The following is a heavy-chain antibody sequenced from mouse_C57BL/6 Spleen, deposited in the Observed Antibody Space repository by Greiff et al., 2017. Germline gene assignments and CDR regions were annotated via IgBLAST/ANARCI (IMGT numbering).Heavy chain of an antibody. CDR3: ARSGGYYSNYFDY. CDR1: GYAFSSSW. D-gene: IGHD2-5*01. J-gene: IGHJ2*01. Sequence: QVQLQQSGAELVKPGASVKISCKASGYAFSSSWMNWVKQRPGKGLEWIGQIYPGDGDTNYNGKFKGKATLTADKSSSTAYMQLSSLTSEDSAVYFWARSGGYYSNYFDYWGKGTTLTVSS. V-gene: IGHV1-80*01. CDR2: IYPGDGDT.